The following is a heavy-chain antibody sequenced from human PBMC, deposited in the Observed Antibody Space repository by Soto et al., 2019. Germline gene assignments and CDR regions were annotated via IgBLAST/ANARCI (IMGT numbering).Heavy chain of an antibody. D-gene: IGHD3-10*01. Sequence: QVQLQESGPGLVKPSETLSLTCTVSGGSVSSGSSYWSWIRQPPRKGLEWIGYIYYRGSTNYNPSLKSRVTRSVDTSKNQFSVKLSSVTAADTAVYYCARMRFGELLPDYFYFWGQGTLVTVSS. J-gene: IGHJ4*02. V-gene: IGHV4-61*01. CDR1: GGSVSSGSSY. CDR2: IYYRGST. CDR3: ARMRFGELLPDYFYF.